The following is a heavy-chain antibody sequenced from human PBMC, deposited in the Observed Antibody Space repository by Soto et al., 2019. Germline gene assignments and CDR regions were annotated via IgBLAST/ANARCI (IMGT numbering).Heavy chain of an antibody. J-gene: IGHJ4*02. CDR2: VNPSGGHT. D-gene: IGHD2-21*02. CDR1: GDTFTDYY. V-gene: IGHV1-46*01. Sequence: QVQLMQSGAEVKKPGASVKVSCKASGDTFTDYYIHWVRQAPGQGLEWMGTVNPSGGHTTYAQHCLRRVNLTRDTSTSTLYMELTSLTSDDTAIYYCARGGHVVVVTAALDYWGQGTLVTVSS. CDR3: ARGGHVVVVTAALDY.